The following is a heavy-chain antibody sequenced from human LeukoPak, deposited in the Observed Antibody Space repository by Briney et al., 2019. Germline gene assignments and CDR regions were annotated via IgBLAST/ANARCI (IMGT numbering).Heavy chain of an antibody. J-gene: IGHJ4*02. CDR1: GYTFTSYG. Sequence: ASVKVSCKASGYTFTSYGISWVRQAPGQGLEWMGWISANNGNTNYAQKLQGRVTMTADTSTSTAYMELRSLRSDDTAVYYCARGPEDIVAVVAAIGSPLDYWGQGTLVTVSS. CDR2: ISANNGNT. V-gene: IGHV1-18*01. CDR3: ARGPEDIVAVVAAIGSPLDY. D-gene: IGHD2-15*01.